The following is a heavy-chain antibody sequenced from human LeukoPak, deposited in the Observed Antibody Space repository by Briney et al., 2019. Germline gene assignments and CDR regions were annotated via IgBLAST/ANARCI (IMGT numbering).Heavy chain of an antibody. V-gene: IGHV4-59*01. CDR3: ARGGAEEFDYYDSSGYVQFDY. CDR1: GGSISSYY. D-gene: IGHD3-22*01. Sequence: SETLSLTCTVSGGSISSYYWSWIRQPPGKGLEWIGYIYYSGSTNYNPSLKSRVTISVDTSKNQFSLKLSSVTAADTAVYYCARGGAEEFDYYDSSGYVQFDYWGQGTLVTVSS. CDR2: IYYSGST. J-gene: IGHJ4*02.